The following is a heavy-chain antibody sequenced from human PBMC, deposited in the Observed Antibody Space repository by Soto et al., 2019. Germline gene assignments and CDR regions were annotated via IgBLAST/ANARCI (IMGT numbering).Heavy chain of an antibody. Sequence: QVQLVQSGAEVKKPGSSVRVSCKASGTIFSSYTISWVRQAPGQGLEWMGRIIPILGETNSAQKFQGRVTLTADKSTNTASMQLNSVRLEDTAVYYCARGLGGRMDDWGQGTTVTVSS. CDR2: IIPILGET. CDR1: GTIFSSYT. CDR3: ARGLGGRMDD. D-gene: IGHD3-16*01. V-gene: IGHV1-69*08. J-gene: IGHJ6*02.